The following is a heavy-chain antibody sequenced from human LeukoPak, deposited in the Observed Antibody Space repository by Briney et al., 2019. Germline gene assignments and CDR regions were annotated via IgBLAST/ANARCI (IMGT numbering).Heavy chain of an antibody. Sequence: GGSVPLSCAASGFTFSSLGMHWVRQAPGKGLEWVAIVSTDGNDKYYEHSVKGRFTISVDNSKNTLYLQMNTLRVEDTAVYYCATQGFCDSTGCYADSYDIWGLGTLVTVSS. D-gene: IGHD2-2*01. CDR2: VSTDGNDK. V-gene: IGHV3-30*03. J-gene: IGHJ4*02. CDR1: GFTFSSLG. CDR3: ATQGFCDSTGCYADSYDI.